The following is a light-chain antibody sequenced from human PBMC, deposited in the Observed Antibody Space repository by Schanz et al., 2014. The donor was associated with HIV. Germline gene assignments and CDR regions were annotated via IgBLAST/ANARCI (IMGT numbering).Light chain of an antibody. V-gene: IGKV1-39*01. Sequence: DIQMTQSPSTLSASVGDRVTLTCRASQSISTYLNWYQQKPGRAPQLLISAASSLQSGVPSRFSGSGSGSGTDFTLNISSLQPEDFAIYYCQQSYSTPRTFGQGTKVEIK. CDR3: QQSYSTPRT. CDR1: QSISTY. J-gene: IGKJ1*01. CDR2: AAS.